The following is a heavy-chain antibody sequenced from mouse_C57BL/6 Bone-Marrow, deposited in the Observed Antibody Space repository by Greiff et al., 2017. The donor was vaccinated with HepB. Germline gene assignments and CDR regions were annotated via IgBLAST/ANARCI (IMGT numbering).Heavy chain of an antibody. CDR1: GYTFTSYG. V-gene: IGHV1-81*01. D-gene: IGHD1-1*01. Sequence: QVQLQQSGAELARPGASVKLSCKASGYTFTSYGISWVKQRTGQGLVWIGEIYPRSGNTYYNEKFKGKATLTADKSSSTAYMELRSLTSEDSAVYFCAAVLLPLFDYWGQGTTLTVSS. CDR2: IYPRSGNT. CDR3: AAVLLPLFDY. J-gene: IGHJ2*01.